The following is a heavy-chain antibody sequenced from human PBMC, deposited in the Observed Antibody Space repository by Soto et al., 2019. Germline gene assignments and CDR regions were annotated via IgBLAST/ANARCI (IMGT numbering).Heavy chain of an antibody. V-gene: IGHV3-23*01. CDR3: ATSGVLRYFDWLPDPIDY. D-gene: IGHD3-9*01. CDR1: GFTFSSYA. Sequence: GGSLRLSCAASGFTFSSYAMSWVRQAPGKGLEWVSAISGSGGSTYYADSVKGRFTISRDNSKNTLYLQMNSLRAEDTAVYYWATSGVLRYFDWLPDPIDYWGQGTLVTVSS. J-gene: IGHJ4*02. CDR2: ISGSGGST.